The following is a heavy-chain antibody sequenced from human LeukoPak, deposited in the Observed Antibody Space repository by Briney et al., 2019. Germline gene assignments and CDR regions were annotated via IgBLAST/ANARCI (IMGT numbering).Heavy chain of an antibody. Sequence: PSETLSLTCTVSGGSISGYYWSWIRQPPGKGLEWIGYIYYSGNTNYNPSLKSRVTISVDTSKNQFSLKLSSVTAADTALYYCARAGYDYGFFNLDYRGQGTLVTVSS. V-gene: IGHV4-59*08. D-gene: IGHD5-18*01. CDR3: ARAGYDYGFFNLDY. J-gene: IGHJ4*02. CDR2: IYYSGNT. CDR1: GGSISGYY.